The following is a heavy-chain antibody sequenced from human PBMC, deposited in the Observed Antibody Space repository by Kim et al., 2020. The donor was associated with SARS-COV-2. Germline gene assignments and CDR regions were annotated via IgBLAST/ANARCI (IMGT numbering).Heavy chain of an antibody. CDR3: AKCRIAVAVTGDAFDI. J-gene: IGHJ3*02. V-gene: IGHV3-23*01. CDR2: ISGSGGST. D-gene: IGHD6-19*01. CDR1: GFTFSSYA. Sequence: GGSLRLSCAASGFTFSSYAMSWVRQAPGKGLEWVSAISGSGGSTYYADSVKGRFTISRDNSKNTLYLQMNSLRAEDTAVYYCAKCRIAVAVTGDAFDIWGQGTMVTVSS.